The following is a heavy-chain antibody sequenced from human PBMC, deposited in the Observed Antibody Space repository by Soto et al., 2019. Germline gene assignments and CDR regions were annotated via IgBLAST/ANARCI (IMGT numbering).Heavy chain of an antibody. D-gene: IGHD6-6*01. V-gene: IGHV3-33*01. CDR3: ARDSTAARGPGDAFDI. J-gene: IGHJ3*02. CDR2: IWYDGSNK. Sequence: GVSLRLSCAASGFTFSSYGMHCVRQAPGKGLEWVAVIWYDGSNKYYADSVKGRFTISRDNSKNTLYLQMNSLRAEDTAVYYCARDSTAARGPGDAFDIWGEGTMVTVS. CDR1: GFTFSSYG.